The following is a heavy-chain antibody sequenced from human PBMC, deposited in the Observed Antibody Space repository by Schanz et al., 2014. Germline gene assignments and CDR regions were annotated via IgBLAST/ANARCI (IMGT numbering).Heavy chain of an antibody. V-gene: IGHV3-53*01. CDR2: IYSSGST. D-gene: IGHD6-19*01. J-gene: IGHJ4*02. CDR1: GFTVSNSY. CDR3: ARDLISSGWYG. Sequence: EVQVLESGEGLVEAGGSLRLSCAASGFTVSNSYIHWVRQAPGKGLEWVSTIYSSGSTYYADSVRGRFTISRDNAKNSLFLQMNSLRVEDTAVYYCARDLISSGWYGWGQGTLVTVSS.